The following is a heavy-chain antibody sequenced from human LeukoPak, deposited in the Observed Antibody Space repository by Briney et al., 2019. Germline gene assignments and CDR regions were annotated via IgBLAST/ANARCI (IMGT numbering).Heavy chain of an antibody. CDR1: GYTFTDFY. D-gene: IGHD3-22*01. CDR3: ARAGIWDYSDSSGYHNGAFDI. J-gene: IGHJ3*02. CDR2: INPHSGGT. Sequence: ASVKVSCKASGYTFTDFYIHWVRQAPGQGLEWMGWINPHSGGTNYAQKFQGRVTMTRDTSISTADMELSRLRSDDTAVYYCARAGIWDYSDSSGYHNGAFDIWGQGTMVTVSS. V-gene: IGHV1-2*02.